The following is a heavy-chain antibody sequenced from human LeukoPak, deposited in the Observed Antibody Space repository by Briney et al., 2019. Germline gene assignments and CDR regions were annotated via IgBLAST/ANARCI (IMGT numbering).Heavy chain of an antibody. CDR3: ARDPALYYYDSSGSPYFDY. Sequence: PGGSLRLSCAASGCTFSSYSMNWVRQAPGKGLQWVSYISSSSSTIYYVDSVKGRFTISRDNAKNSLYLQMNSLRAEDTAVYYCARDPALYYYDSSGSPYFDYWGQGTLVTVSS. D-gene: IGHD3-22*01. CDR1: GCTFSSYS. CDR2: ISSSSSTI. V-gene: IGHV3-48*04. J-gene: IGHJ4*02.